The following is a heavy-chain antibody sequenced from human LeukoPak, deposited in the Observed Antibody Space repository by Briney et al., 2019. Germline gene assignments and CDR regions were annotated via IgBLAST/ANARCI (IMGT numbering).Heavy chain of an antibody. CDR1: GGSINSYY. Sequence: SETLSLTCTVSGGSINSYYWSWIRQPPGEGLEWSGYVAYSGSTNYNPSLKSRVTISLDTSKNKFSLKLSSVTAADTAVYYCARTVSGYYFNAWGPGTLVTVSS. CDR2: VAYSGST. V-gene: IGHV4-59*01. CDR3: ARTVSGYYFNA. D-gene: IGHD5-12*01. J-gene: IGHJ5*02.